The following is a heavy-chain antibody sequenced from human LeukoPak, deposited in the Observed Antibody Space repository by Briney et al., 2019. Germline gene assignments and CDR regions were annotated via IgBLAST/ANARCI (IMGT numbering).Heavy chain of an antibody. V-gene: IGHV3-48*04. CDR1: GFTFDDYT. CDR3: VGGGFIV. J-gene: IGHJ4*02. D-gene: IGHD3-16*01. Sequence: GGSLRLPCAASGFTFDDYTMHWVRQTPGKGLEWVSYIGSSGSTIYYADSVKGRFTISRDNAKNSLYLQMDSLRAEDTAVYYCVGGGFIVWGQGTLVTVSS. CDR2: IGSSGSTI.